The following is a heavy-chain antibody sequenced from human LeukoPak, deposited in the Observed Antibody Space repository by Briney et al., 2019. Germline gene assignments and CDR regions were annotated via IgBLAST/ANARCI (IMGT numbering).Heavy chain of an antibody. CDR1: GFTFSSYA. V-gene: IGHV3-30*04. D-gene: IGHD3-22*01. CDR2: ISYDGSNK. Sequence: PGGSLRLSCAASGFTFSSYAMHWVRQAPGKGLEWVAVISYDGSNKYYADSVKGRLTISRDNSKNTLYLQMNSLRAEDTAVYYCAKDVYDSSGYLDYWGQGTLVTVSS. CDR3: AKDVYDSSGYLDY. J-gene: IGHJ4*02.